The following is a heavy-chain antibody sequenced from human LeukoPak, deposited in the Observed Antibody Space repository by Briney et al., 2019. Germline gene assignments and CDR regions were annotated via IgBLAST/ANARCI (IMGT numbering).Heavy chain of an antibody. D-gene: IGHD6-13*01. Sequence: ASVRVSCKASGGTFSSYGISWVRQAPGQGLEWMGWINTYNGNTNYAQKLQGRVTMTTDTSTSTAYMELRSLRSDDTAVYYCARQIAAADPFDYWGQGTLVTVSS. CDR1: GGTFSSYG. J-gene: IGHJ4*02. V-gene: IGHV1-18*01. CDR2: INTYNGNT. CDR3: ARQIAAADPFDY.